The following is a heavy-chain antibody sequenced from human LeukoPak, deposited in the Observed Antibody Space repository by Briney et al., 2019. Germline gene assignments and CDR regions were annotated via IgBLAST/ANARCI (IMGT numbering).Heavy chain of an antibody. CDR1: EFSFSSYW. Sequence: SGGSLRLSCAASEFSFSSYWMTWVRQAPGKGLEWVANIKQDGSVKNYVDSEKGRFTISRDNAENSLYLQMNSLRVEDTAVYYCARGPSTTLTTKWGQGTLVTVSS. D-gene: IGHD4-11*01. V-gene: IGHV3-7*01. CDR3: ARGPSTTLTTK. CDR2: IKQDGSVK. J-gene: IGHJ4*02.